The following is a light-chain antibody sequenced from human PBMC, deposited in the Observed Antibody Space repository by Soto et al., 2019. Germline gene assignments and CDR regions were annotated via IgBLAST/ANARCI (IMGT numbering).Light chain of an antibody. CDR2: GAS. CDR1: QSVSSN. J-gene: IGKJ1*01. CDR3: QQYNNWPPWT. Sequence: EIVMTQSQATLSVPPGERATVSCRASQSVSSNLAWYQQKPGQAPRLLIYGASTRATGIPARFSGSGSGTEFTLTISSLQSEDFAVYYCQQYNNWPPWTFGQGTKVEIK. V-gene: IGKV3-15*01.